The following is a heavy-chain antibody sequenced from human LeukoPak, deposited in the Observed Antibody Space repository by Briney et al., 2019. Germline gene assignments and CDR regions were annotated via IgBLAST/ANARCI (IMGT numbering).Heavy chain of an antibody. D-gene: IGHD6-19*01. J-gene: IGHJ4*02. CDR1: GGSFSGYY. CDR2: INHSGST. CDR3: ARHWGSGVDY. V-gene: IGHV4-34*01. Sequence: SETLSLTCAVYGGSFSGYYWSWIRQPPGKGLEWIGEINHSGSTNYNPSLKSRVTISVDTSKNQFSLKLSSVTAADTAVYYCARHWGSGVDYWGQGTLVTVSS.